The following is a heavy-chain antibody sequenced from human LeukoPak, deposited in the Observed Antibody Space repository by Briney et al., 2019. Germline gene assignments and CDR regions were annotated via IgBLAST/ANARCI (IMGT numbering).Heavy chain of an antibody. D-gene: IGHD3-3*01. CDR1: GYTFTGYY. Sequence: ASVKVSCKAPGYTFTGYYMHWVRQAPGQGLEWMGRINPNSGGTNYAQKFQGRVTMTRDTSISTAYMELSRLRSGDTAVYYCAGEYDFWSGGGSGFDPWGQGTLVTVSS. CDR2: INPNSGGT. CDR3: AGEYDFWSGGGSGFDP. J-gene: IGHJ5*02. V-gene: IGHV1-2*06.